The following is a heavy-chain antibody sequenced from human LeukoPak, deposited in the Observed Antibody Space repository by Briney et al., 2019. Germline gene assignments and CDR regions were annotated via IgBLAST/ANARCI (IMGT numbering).Heavy chain of an antibody. CDR3: ARHHYGSGSYFASHTSNNWFDP. CDR2: IYYSGST. V-gene: IGHV4-39*01. D-gene: IGHD3-10*01. J-gene: IGHJ5*02. CDR1: GGSISSSSYY. Sequence: SETLSLTCTVSGGSISSSSYYWGWIRQPPGKGLEWIGSIYYSGSTYYNPSLKSRVTISVDTSKNQFSLKLSSVTAADTAVYYCARHHYGSGSYFASHTSNNWFDPWGQGALVTVSS.